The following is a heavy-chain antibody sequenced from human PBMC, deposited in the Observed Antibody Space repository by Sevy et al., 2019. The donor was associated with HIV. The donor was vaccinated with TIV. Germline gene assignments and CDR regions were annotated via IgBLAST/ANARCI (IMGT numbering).Heavy chain of an antibody. CDR1: GFTFSSYG. J-gene: IGHJ6*02. V-gene: IGHV3-30*18. Sequence: GGSLRLSCAASGFTFSSYGMHWVRQAPGKGLEWVAVISYDGSNKYYADSVKGRFTISRDNSKNTLYLQMNSLRDEDTAVYYCAKVAYYFWSPQGLDYYYGMDVWGQGTTVTVSS. CDR3: AKVAYYFWSPQGLDYYYGMDV. D-gene: IGHD3-3*01. CDR2: ISYDGSNK.